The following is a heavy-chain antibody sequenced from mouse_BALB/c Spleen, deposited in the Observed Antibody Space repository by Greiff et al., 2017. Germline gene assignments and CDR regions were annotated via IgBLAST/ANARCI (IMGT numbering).Heavy chain of an antibody. CDR2: INPSNGRT. V-gene: IGHV1S81*02. CDR1: GYTFTSYW. D-gene: IGHD1-1*02. J-gene: IGHJ2*01. Sequence: QVQLQQPGAELVKPGASVKLSCKASGYTFTSYWMHWVKQRPGQGLEWIGEINPSNGRTNYNEKFKSKATLTVDKSSSTAYMQLSSLTSEDSAVYYCAVNYGDFDYWGQGTTLTVSS. CDR3: AVNYGDFDY.